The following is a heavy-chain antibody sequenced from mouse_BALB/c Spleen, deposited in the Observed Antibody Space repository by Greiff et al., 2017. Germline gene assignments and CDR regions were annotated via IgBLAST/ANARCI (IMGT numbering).Heavy chain of an antibody. CDR1: GFTFSSYA. Sequence: EVKLVESGGGLVKPGGSLKLSCAASGFTFSSYAMSWVRQSPEKRLEWVAEISSGGSYTYYPDTVTGRFTISRDNAKNTLYLEMSSLRSEDTAMYYCAREGTTAMDYWGQGTSLTVSS. D-gene: IGHD1-1*01. CDR3: AREGTTAMDY. V-gene: IGHV5-9-4*01. J-gene: IGHJ4*01. CDR2: ISSGGSYT.